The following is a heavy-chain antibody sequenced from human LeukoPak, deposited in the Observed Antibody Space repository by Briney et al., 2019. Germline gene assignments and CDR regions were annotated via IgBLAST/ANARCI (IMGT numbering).Heavy chain of an antibody. D-gene: IGHD2-15*01. J-gene: IGHJ4*02. CDR2: IYSGGTT. CDR1: GFTVSTSY. CDR3: AREGGGTWGVSFNY. Sequence: GGSLRLSCAVSGFTVSTSYMSWVRQAPGKGLEWVSVIYSGGTTYYADSVKGRFTISRDTSKNAIYLQMNSLRAEDTAVYYCAREGGGTWGVSFNYWGQGTLVTVSS. V-gene: IGHV3-66*01.